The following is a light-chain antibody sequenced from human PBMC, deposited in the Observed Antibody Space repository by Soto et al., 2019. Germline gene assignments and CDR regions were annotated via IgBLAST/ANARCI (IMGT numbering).Light chain of an antibody. Sequence: IVLTQSPGTLSLSPGERATLSCRASQSVSNSFLAWYQHKPGQAPRLLIYGASTRATGIPDRFSVSGSVTDFNLTISRLEPEALAVYYCQQYGSSPFTFGTGTKVDIK. V-gene: IGKV3-20*01. CDR1: QSVSNSF. J-gene: IGKJ3*01. CDR2: GAS. CDR3: QQYGSSPFT.